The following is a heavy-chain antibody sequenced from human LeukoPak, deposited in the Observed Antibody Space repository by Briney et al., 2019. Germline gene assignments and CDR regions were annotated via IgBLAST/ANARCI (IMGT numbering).Heavy chain of an antibody. V-gene: IGHV4-59*01. CDR3: ARASYYYSTLDY. J-gene: IGHJ4*02. D-gene: IGHD3-22*01. CDR2: IYSSGST. CDR1: GGSISSYY. Sequence: PSQTLSPTCTVSGGSISSYYSSWVRQPPGKGLGWVGCIYSSGSTNNNTSLKSRVTISVDTSTSQFSLKLSSVTAADTAVYYCARASYYYSTLDYWGQGTLVTVSS.